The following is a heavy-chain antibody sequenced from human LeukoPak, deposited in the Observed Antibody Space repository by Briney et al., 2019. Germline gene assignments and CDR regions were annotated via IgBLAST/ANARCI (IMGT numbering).Heavy chain of an antibody. J-gene: IGHJ4*02. CDR1: GFTFSSYG. CDR2: IFPSGGEI. D-gene: IGHD2-8*02. CDR3: ATYRQVLLPFES. V-gene: IGHV3-23*01. Sequence: GGSLRLSCAASGFTFSSYGMHWVRQAPGKGLEWVSSIFPSGGEIHYADSVRGRFTISRDNSKSTLSLQMNSLRAEDTAIYYCATYRQVLLPFESWGQGTLVTVSS.